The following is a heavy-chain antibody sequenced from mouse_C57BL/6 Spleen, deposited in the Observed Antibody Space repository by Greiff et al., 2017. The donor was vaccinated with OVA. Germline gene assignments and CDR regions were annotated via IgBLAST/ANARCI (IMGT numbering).Heavy chain of an antibody. J-gene: IGHJ3*01. CDR3: ARAGGTAQASFFAY. Sequence: VQLQQPGAELVKPGASVKLSCKASGYTFTSYWMQWVKQRPGQGLEWIGEIDPSDSYTNYNQKFKGKATLTVDTSSSTAYMQLSSLTSEDSAVYYVARAGGTAQASFFAYWGQGTLVTVSA. D-gene: IGHD3-2*02. CDR2: IDPSDSYT. CDR1: GYTFTSYW. V-gene: IGHV1-50*01.